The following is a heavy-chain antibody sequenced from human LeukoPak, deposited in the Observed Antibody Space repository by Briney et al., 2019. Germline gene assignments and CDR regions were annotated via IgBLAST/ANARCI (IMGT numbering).Heavy chain of an antibody. Sequence: GGSLKLSCAASGFTFSDYYMSWIRQAPGKGLEWVSYISSSSSYTNYADSVKGRFTISRDNAKNSLYLQMNSLRAEDTAVYYCARGQIAVAGTHRRPPDYWGQGTLVTVSS. CDR1: GFTFSDYY. CDR3: ARGQIAVAGTHRRPPDY. CDR2: ISSSSSYT. V-gene: IGHV3-11*06. D-gene: IGHD6-19*01. J-gene: IGHJ4*02.